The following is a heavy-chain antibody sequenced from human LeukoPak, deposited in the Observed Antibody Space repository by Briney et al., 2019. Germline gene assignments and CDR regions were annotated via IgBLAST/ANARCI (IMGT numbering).Heavy chain of an antibody. Sequence: GGSLRLSCAVSGFTFCGFWMHWVRPAPGKGLVWVSCISFDGSDATSADPVKGRFTISRDNAKNSLYLQMNSLRVEDTAVYYCTKPDCPSTSCYTLDYWGQGILVTVSS. J-gene: IGHJ4*02. CDR3: TKPDCPSTSCYTLDY. CDR2: ISFDGSDA. CDR1: GFTFCGFW. V-gene: IGHV3-74*01. D-gene: IGHD2-2*02.